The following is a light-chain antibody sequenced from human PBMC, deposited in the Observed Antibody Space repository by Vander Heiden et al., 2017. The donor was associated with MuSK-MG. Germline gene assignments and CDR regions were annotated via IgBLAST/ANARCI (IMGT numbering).Light chain of an antibody. V-gene: IGLV2-8*01. CDR1: SSGVGGYNY. CDR2: EVS. Sequence: QSALTQPPSASGSPGQSVTILCTGTSSGVGGYNYVSWYQQHPGKAPKLMIYEVSKRPSGVPDRFSGSKSGNTASLTVSGLQAEDEADYYCSSYAGSNNLVFGGGTKLTVL. J-gene: IGLJ2*01. CDR3: SSYAGSNNLV.